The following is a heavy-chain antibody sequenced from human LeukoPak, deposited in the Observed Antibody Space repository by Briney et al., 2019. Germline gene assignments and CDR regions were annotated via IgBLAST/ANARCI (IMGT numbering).Heavy chain of an antibody. CDR1: GFTFRTNW. D-gene: IGHD1-1*01. V-gene: IGHV3-74*01. CDR2: INSDGSSI. Sequence: GGSLRLSCAASGFTFRTNWMHWVRQAPGKGLLWVSRINSDGSSISYVDSVKGRFTISRDNAKNTLYLQMNSLRVEDTAVYYCASGKLGTAGAFDIWGQGTMVTVSS. CDR3: ASGKLGTAGAFDI. J-gene: IGHJ3*02.